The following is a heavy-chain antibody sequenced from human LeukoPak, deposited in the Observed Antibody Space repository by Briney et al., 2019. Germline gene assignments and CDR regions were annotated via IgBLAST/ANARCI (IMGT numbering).Heavy chain of an antibody. CDR2: IWSDGSNK. D-gene: IGHD3-10*01. V-gene: IGHV3-33*01. Sequence: PGGSLRLSCSASGFTFSYYAIHWVRQAPGKGLEWVALIWSDGSNKYYADSVKGRFTISRDNSKNTVYLQMNSLRAEDTAVYYCARELFSSGSCPDGWGQGTLVTVSS. CDR1: GFTFSYYA. CDR3: ARELFSSGSCPDG. J-gene: IGHJ4*02.